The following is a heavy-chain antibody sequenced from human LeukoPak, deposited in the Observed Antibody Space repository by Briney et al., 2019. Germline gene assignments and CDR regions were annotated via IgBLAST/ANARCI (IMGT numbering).Heavy chain of an antibody. Sequence: SETLSLTCAVYGGSFSGYYWTWIRQPPGKGLEWIGEISHSGNTNYNPSLKSRVTISVDTSKNQFSLKLSSVTAADTAVYYCARVGSGYYYYFDYWGQGTLVTVSS. D-gene: IGHD3-22*01. CDR2: ISHSGNT. J-gene: IGHJ4*02. CDR1: GGSFSGYY. CDR3: ARVGSGYYYYFDY. V-gene: IGHV4-34*01.